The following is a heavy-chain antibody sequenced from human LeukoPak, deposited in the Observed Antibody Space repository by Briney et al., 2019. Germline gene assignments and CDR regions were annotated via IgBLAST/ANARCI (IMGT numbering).Heavy chain of an antibody. Sequence: ASVKVSCKASGYTFTGYYMHWVRQAPGQGLEWMGRINPNSGGTNYAQKFQGRVTMTTDTSTSTAYMELRSLRSDDTAVYYCARLGYSTFDYWGQGTLVTVSS. J-gene: IGHJ4*02. CDR1: GYTFTGYY. CDR3: ARLGYSTFDY. CDR2: INPNSGGT. D-gene: IGHD6-13*01. V-gene: IGHV1-2*06.